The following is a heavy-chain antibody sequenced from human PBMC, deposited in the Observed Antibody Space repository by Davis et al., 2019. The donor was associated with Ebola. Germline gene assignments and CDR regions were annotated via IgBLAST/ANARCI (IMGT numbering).Heavy chain of an antibody. Sequence: ASVKVSCKASGYTFTNYYMHWVRQAPGQGLEWMGMINPNDGRTIYAQKFQGRVTVTRDTSTTTVYMDLSSLRSEDTAVYYCAREVVVRYYYGMDVWGQGTTVTVSS. CDR2: INPNDGRT. V-gene: IGHV1-46*01. D-gene: IGHD3-22*01. CDR3: AREVVVRYYYGMDV. J-gene: IGHJ6*02. CDR1: GYTFTNYY.